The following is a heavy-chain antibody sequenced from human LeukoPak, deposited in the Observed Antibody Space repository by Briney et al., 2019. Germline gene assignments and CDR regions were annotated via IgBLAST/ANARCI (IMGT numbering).Heavy chain of an antibody. V-gene: IGHV1-18*01. J-gene: IGHJ4*02. CDR1: GYTFTSYG. CDR3: AREIPTTGYSSSSGQFDY. D-gene: IGHD6-13*01. CDR2: ISAYNGNT. Sequence: SVKVSCKASGYTFTSYGISWVRQAPEQGLEWMGWISAYNGNTNYAQKLQGRVTMTTDTSTSTAYMELRSLRSDDTAVYYCAREIPTTGYSSSSGQFDYWGQGTLVTVSS.